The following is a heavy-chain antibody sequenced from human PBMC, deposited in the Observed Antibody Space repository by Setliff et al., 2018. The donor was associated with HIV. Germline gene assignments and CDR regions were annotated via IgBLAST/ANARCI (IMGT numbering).Heavy chain of an antibody. Sequence: SETLSLTCTVSGGSISGYYWSWVRQPPEKRLELIGFIHYSGSSDYNPSLKSRITISVDMSRNQFSLVLSSVTAADTAVYYCARARITMIGGRLEPYAFDRWGQGTKVTVSS. V-gene: IGHV4-59*01. CDR3: ARARITMIGGRLEPYAFDR. CDR1: GGSISGYY. CDR2: IHYSGSS. J-gene: IGHJ3*01. D-gene: IGHD3-10*01.